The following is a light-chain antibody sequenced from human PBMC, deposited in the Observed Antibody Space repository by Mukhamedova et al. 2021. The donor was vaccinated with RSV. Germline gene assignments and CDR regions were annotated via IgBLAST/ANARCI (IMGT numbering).Light chain of an antibody. Sequence: WYQRRVHGKAPKLLIYEASNLKSGVPSRFSGSGSGTVFTLTINSLQPEDFAIYYCQQSSNVPFTFGPGTKLD. CDR3: QQSSNVPFT. CDR2: EAS. J-gene: IGKJ3*01. V-gene: IGKV1-39*01.